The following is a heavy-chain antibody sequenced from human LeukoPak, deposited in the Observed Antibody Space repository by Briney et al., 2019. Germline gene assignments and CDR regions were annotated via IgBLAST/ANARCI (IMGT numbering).Heavy chain of an antibody. J-gene: IGHJ4*02. CDR2: ITVYNANT. CDR3: AREGSGKSELDY. CDR1: GYRFTTFG. D-gene: IGHD3-3*01. V-gene: IGHV1-18*01. Sequence: ASVKVSCKTSGYRFTTFGISWVRQAPGQGLEWMGWITVYNANTNYEQKFQGRVTMTIDTSTTTVFMELRSLESEDTAVYYCAREGSGKSELDYWGQGTLVTVSS.